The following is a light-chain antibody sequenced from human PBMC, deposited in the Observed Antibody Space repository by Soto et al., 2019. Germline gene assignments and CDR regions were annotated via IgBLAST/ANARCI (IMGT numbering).Light chain of an antibody. CDR1: QTISSW. J-gene: IGKJ1*01. V-gene: IGKV1-5*03. Sequence: DIQMTQSPSTLSGSVGDRVTITCRASQTISSWLAWYQQKPGKAPKRLIYKASTLKSGVPSRFSGSGSGTEFILTISSLQPDDFATYYCQHYNSYSEAFGQGTKVELK. CDR2: KAS. CDR3: QHYNSYSEA.